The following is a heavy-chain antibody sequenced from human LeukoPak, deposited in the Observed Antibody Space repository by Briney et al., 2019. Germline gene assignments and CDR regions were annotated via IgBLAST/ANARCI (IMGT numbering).Heavy chain of an antibody. Sequence: GGSLRLSCAASGFTFSSYWMHWVRQAPGKGLVWVSRINSDGSSTSYADSVKGRFTISRDNAKNTLYLQMNSLRAEDTAVYYCARKKATDYYCYYYGMDVWGQGTTVTVSS. CDR2: INSDGSST. V-gene: IGHV3-74*01. D-gene: IGHD5-24*01. J-gene: IGHJ6*02. CDR1: GFTFSSYW. CDR3: ARKKATDYYCYYYGMDV.